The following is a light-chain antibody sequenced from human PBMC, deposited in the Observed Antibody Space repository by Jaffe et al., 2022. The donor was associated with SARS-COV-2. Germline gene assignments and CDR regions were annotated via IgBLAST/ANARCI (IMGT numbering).Light chain of an antibody. CDR3: QQYYSPLPA. CDR2: WAS. J-gene: IGKJ1*01. CDR1: QSLLYSSNNKNY. V-gene: IGKV4-1*01. Sequence: DIVMTQSPDSLAVSLGERATINCKSSQSLLYSSNNKNYLTWYQQKPGQPPKLLIYWASTRESGVPDRFSGSGSGTDFTLTISSLQAEDVAVYYCQQYYSPLPAFGQGTKVEIK.